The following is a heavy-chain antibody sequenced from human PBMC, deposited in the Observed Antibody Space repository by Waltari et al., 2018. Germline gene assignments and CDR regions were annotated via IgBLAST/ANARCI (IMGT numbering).Heavy chain of an antibody. Sequence: EVQLVESGGGLVKPGGSLRLSCAASGFTFSSYSMNWVRQAPGKGLEGVSSISSSSSYIYYADSVKGRFTISRDNAKNSLYLQMNSLRAEDTAVYYCARVGSSGWRVEDYYYYYYMDVWGKGTTVTVSS. D-gene: IGHD6-19*01. CDR2: ISSSSSYI. V-gene: IGHV3-21*01. J-gene: IGHJ6*03. CDR1: GFTFSSYS. CDR3: ARVGSSGWRVEDYYYYYYMDV.